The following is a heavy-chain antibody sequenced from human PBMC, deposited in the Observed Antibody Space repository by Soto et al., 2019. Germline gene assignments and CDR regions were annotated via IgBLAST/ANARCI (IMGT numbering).Heavy chain of an antibody. J-gene: IGHJ4*02. CDR1: GYTFTGYY. V-gene: IGHV1-2*04. D-gene: IGHD3-9*01. CDR3: ARDLTNSIFPSYYFDY. Sequence: ASVKVSCKASGYTFTGYYMHWLRQAPGQGLEWMGWINPNSGGTNYAQKFQGWVTMTRDTSISTAYMELSRLRSDDTAVYYCARDLTNSIFPSYYFDYWGQGTLVTVSS. CDR2: INPNSGGT.